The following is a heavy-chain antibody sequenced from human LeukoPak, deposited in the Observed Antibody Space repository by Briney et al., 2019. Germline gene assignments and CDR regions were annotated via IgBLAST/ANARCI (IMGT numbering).Heavy chain of an antibody. CDR1: GYTFTGYY. D-gene: IGHD2-2*02. V-gene: IGHV1-2*02. J-gene: IGHJ4*02. CDR3: ARDRPDPLLYLFDY. CDR2: INPNSGGT. Sequence: ASVKVSCKASGYTFTGYYIHWVRQAPGQGLEWMGWINPNSGGTDYAQMFQGRVTLTRDTSVSTAYMELTSLRSDDTAVYFCARDRPDPLLYLFDYWGQGTLVTVSS.